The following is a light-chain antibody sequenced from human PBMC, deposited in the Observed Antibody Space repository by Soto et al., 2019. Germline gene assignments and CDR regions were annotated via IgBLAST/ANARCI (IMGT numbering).Light chain of an antibody. V-gene: IGKV1-5*03. CDR1: QTISSW. Sequence: MTQSPATLSASVGDRVNITCRASQTISSWLAWYQQKPGKAPKLLIYKASTLKSGVPSRFSGSGSGTEFTLTISSLQPDDFATYYCQHYNSYSEAFGQGTKVDIK. CDR2: KAS. CDR3: QHYNSYSEA. J-gene: IGKJ1*01.